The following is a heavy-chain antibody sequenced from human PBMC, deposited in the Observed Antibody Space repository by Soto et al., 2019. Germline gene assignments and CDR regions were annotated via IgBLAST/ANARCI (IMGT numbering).Heavy chain of an antibody. D-gene: IGHD3-10*01. Sequence: PGESLKISCKGSGYSFTSYWISWVRQMPWKGLEWMGRIDPSDSYTNYSPSFQGHVTISADKSLSTAFLQWSSLKASDTAMYYCAGGGVRGVITQTRDYYGMDVWGQGTTVTVSS. CDR2: IDPSDSYT. J-gene: IGHJ6*02. CDR1: GYSFTSYW. V-gene: IGHV5-10-1*01. CDR3: AGGGVRGVITQTRDYYGMDV.